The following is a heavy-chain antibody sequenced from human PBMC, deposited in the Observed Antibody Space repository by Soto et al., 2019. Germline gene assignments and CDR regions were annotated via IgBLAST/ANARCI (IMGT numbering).Heavy chain of an antibody. CDR3: ARGFWSGHLDY. V-gene: IGHV4-34*01. D-gene: IGHD3-3*01. Sequence: SETLSLTCAVYGGSFSGYYWSWIRQPPGKGLEWIGEINHSGSTNYNPSLKSRVTISVDTSKNQFSLKLSSVTAADTAVYYCARGFWSGHLDYWGQGTLVTV. CDR2: INHSGST. CDR1: GGSFSGYY. J-gene: IGHJ4*02.